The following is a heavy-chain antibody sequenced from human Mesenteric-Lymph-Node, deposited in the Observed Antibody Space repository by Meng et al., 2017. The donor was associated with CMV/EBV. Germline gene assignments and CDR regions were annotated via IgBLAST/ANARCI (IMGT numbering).Heavy chain of an antibody. CDR3: ARHQRWLKSEGGFNY. Sequence: HVQLQHWGAGLLQASETLSLTTAFYGGSFSGYYWSWIRQPPGKGLEWIGEINHSGSTNYNPSLKSRVTISVDTSKNQFSLKLSSVTAADTAVYYCARHQRWLKSEGGFNYWGQGTLVTVSS. CDR2: INHSGST. CDR1: GGSFSGYY. D-gene: IGHD4-23*01. J-gene: IGHJ4*02. V-gene: IGHV4-34*01.